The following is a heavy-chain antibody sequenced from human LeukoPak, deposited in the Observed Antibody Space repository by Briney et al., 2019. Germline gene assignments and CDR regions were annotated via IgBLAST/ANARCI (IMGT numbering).Heavy chain of an antibody. V-gene: IGHV3-30-3*01. Sequence: GGSLRLSCAASGFTFSSYAMHWVRQAPGKGLEWVAVISYDGSNKYYADSVKGRFTISRDNSKNTLYLQMNSLRAEDTAVYYCARDAYDFWSGYLPADAFDIWGQGTMVTVSS. CDR3: ARDAYDFWSGYLPADAFDI. D-gene: IGHD3-3*01. CDR1: GFTFSSYA. J-gene: IGHJ3*02. CDR2: ISYDGSNK.